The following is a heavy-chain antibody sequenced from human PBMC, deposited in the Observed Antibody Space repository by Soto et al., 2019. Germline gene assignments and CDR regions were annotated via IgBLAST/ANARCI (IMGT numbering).Heavy chain of an antibody. CDR3: ARGQQAAIGDYYYHGLDV. CDR1: ELNFSGSA. J-gene: IGHJ6*02. CDR2: IRSRATNYAT. Sequence: GGSLRLSCAASELNFSGSAIHWFRQAPGKGLEWVGRIRSRATNYATSSGESVRGRFTFFRDDSKNMAFLQMNTLKTEDTAIYYCARGQQAAIGDYYYHGLDVWGQGTSVTVSS. V-gene: IGHV3-73*01. D-gene: IGHD3-10*01.